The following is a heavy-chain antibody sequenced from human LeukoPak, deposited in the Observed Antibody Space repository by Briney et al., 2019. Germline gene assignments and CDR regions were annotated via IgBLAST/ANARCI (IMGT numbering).Heavy chain of an antibody. CDR3: AGDYGEYYYGMDV. CDR1: GLTFSSYG. CDR2: IWYDGRNK. J-gene: IGHJ6*02. D-gene: IGHD4-17*01. V-gene: IGHV3-33*01. Sequence: GRSLRLSWSVSGLTFSSYGTRCVRHPPGKGMEWVAVIWYDGRNKYHADSVKGRFTISSDNSKSTLYLQMNSLRAEDTAVYYCAGDYGEYYYGMDVWGQGTTVTISS.